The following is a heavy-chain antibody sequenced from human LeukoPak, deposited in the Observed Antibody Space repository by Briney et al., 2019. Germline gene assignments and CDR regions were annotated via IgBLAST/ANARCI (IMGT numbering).Heavy chain of an antibody. J-gene: IGHJ4*02. V-gene: IGHV3-23*01. CDR3: AKDANSGSYFFYFDY. CDR2: LSGSGDST. D-gene: IGHD1-26*01. CDR1: GFTVSSSY. Sequence: GGSLRLSCAASGFTVSSSYMSWVRQAPGKGLEWVSALSGSGDSTYYADSVKGRFTISRDNSKNTVYLQMNSLRAEDTATYYCAKDANSGSYFFYFDYWGQGTLVTVSS.